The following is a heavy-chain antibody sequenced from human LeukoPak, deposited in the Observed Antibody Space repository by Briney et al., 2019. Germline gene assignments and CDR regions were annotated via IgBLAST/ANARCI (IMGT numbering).Heavy chain of an antibody. J-gene: IGHJ6*03. Sequence: GGSLRLSCAASGFTFSSYGMHWVRQAPGRGLEWVSAITGSGGSTYYADSVKGRFTISRDNSKNTLYLQMNSLRAEDTAVYYCAKDRNYYYYMDVWGKGTTVTISS. CDR2: ITGSGGST. CDR3: AKDRNYYYYMDV. V-gene: IGHV3-23*01. CDR1: GFTFSSYG.